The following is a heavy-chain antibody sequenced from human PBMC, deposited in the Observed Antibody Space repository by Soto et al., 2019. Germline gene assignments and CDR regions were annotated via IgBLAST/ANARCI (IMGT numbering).Heavy chain of an antibody. J-gene: IGHJ4*02. CDR1: VYALTVES. Sequence: GASVKGSCKVSVYALTVESRHWVRQATGKGLERMGGFDPEDGETNYAQKFQGRVTITRDTSASTAYMELSSLRSEDTAVYYCARDWRYCSGGSCHRYFDYWGQGTLVTVSS. V-gene: IGHV1-24*01. CDR3: ARDWRYCSGGSCHRYFDY. CDR2: FDPEDGET. D-gene: IGHD2-15*01.